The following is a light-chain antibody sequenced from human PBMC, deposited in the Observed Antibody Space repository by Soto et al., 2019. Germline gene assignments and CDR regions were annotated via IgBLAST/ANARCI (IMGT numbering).Light chain of an antibody. V-gene: IGKV1-5*01. CDR1: QSINAW. J-gene: IGKJ1*01. Sequence: DTQMTQAPSTVSASVGDRVTITCRASQSINAWVAWYQQKPGKAPKLLIYDVSTLDSGVPSRFSGNASGTEFTLTSISLESDDFATYYCQQYHRYSTFGQGTRVDIK. CDR3: QQYHRYST. CDR2: DVS.